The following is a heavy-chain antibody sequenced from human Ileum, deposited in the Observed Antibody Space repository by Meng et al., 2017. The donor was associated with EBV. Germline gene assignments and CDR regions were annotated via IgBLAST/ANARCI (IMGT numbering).Heavy chain of an antibody. CDR3: AFYFVGRGGTGS. V-gene: IGHV4-59*01. D-gene: IGHD2-8*02. CDR2: IYYTGTT. CDR1: GGSIGSYY. J-gene: IGHJ5*02. Sequence: QVQLQESGPGLVXPXXXXXLSCSVSGGSIGSYYWSWIRQPPGKGLEWIGFIYYTGTTNYNPSLGSRVTISFDPATTQFSLNLISVTAADTAVYYCAFYFVGRGGTGSWGQGTLVTVSS.